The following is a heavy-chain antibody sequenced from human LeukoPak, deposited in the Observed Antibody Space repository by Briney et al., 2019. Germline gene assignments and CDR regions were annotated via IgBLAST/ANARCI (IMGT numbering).Heavy chain of an antibody. D-gene: IGHD3-3*01. CDR3: ARDARSDPYDFWSGYHDAFDI. CDR1: GGSISSSSYY. CDR2: IYYSGST. J-gene: IGHJ3*02. Sequence: SETLSLTCTVSGGSISSSSYYWGWIRQPPGKGLEWIGSIYYSGSTYYNPSLKSRVTISVDTSKNQFFLKLSSVTAADTAVYYCARDARSDPYDFWSGYHDAFDIWGQGTMVTVSS. V-gene: IGHV4-39*07.